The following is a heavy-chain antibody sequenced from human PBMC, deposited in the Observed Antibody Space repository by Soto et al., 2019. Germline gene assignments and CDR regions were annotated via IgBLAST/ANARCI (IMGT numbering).Heavy chain of an antibody. Sequence: SETLSLTCTVSGGSISSGGYYWSWIRQHPGKGLEWIGYIYYSGSTYYNPSLKSRVTISVDTSKNQFSLKLSSVTAADTAVYYCARVGPLPYYYYYYMDVWGKGTTVTVSS. D-gene: IGHD1-26*01. CDR3: ARVGPLPYYYYYYMDV. J-gene: IGHJ6*03. CDR2: IYYSGST. CDR1: GGSISSGGYY. V-gene: IGHV4-31*03.